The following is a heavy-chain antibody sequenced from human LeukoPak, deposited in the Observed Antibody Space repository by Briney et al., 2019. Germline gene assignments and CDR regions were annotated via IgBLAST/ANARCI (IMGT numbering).Heavy chain of an antibody. CDR3: ARMGIAAVGAYYFDY. CDR1: GFTFSDYY. D-gene: IGHD6-13*01. CDR2: ISRNSYT. J-gene: IGHJ4*02. V-gene: IGHV3-11*06. Sequence: GGSLRLSCAASGFTFSDYYMSWIRQAPGKGLEWVSYISRNSYTNYADSVKGRFTISRDNAKNSLYLQMASLRAEDTAVYYCARMGIAAVGAYYFDYWGQGTLVAVSP.